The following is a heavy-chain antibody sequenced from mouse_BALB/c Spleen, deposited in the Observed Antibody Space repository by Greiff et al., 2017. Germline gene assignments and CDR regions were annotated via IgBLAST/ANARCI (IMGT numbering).Heavy chain of an antibody. D-gene: IGHD2-14*01. Sequence: EVQLVESGGGLVKPGGSLKLSCAASGFTFSSYAMSWVRQTPEQRLEWVASISSGGSTYYPDSVKGRFTISRDNARNILYLQMNSLRSEDTAMYYDARGAYYRYDFDDWGQGTTLTVSS. CDR2: ISSGGST. J-gene: IGHJ2*01. CDR3: ARGAYYRYDFDD. V-gene: IGHV5-6-5*01. CDR1: GFTFSSYA.